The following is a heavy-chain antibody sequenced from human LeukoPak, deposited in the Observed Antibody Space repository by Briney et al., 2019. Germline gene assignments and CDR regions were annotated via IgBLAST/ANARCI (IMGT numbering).Heavy chain of an antibody. J-gene: IGHJ3*02. Sequence: GGSLRLSCAVSGFTFSSYWMHWVRQVPGKGLVWVSRIISDGSNTAYAGSVKGRFTISRDNAKNTLYLQMNSLRAEDTAVYYCARDTAHAFDIWGQGTMVTVSS. V-gene: IGHV3-74*01. D-gene: IGHD5-18*01. CDR3: ARDTAHAFDI. CDR2: IISDGSNT. CDR1: GFTFSSYW.